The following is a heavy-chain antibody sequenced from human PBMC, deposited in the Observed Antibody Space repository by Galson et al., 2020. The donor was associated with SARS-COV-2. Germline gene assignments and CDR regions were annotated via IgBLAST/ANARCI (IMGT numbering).Heavy chain of an antibody. Sequence: GGSLRLSCAASGFSVSSNYMTWVRQVPGKGLHWVSFIYSDGRTYYADSVKGRFTIFRANSNNTLFLQMSSLRDEDTAVYYCARGDKGSGDCCSIDHWGQGTLVSVSS. CDR2: IYSDGRT. J-gene: IGHJ4*02. V-gene: IGHV3-66*01. CDR1: GFSVSSNY. D-gene: IGHD2-21*01. CDR3: ARGDKGSGDCCSIDH.